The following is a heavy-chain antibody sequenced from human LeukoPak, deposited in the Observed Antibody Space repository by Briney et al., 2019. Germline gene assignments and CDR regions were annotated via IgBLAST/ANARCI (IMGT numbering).Heavy chain of an antibody. V-gene: IGHV3-48*03. CDR2: ISSSGGTM. D-gene: IGHD2-8*01. CDR3: ARTKTSPYYYYGLDV. J-gene: IGHJ6*02. Sequence: PGGSLRLSCAASGFTFSDYEMNWVRQAPGMGLEWVAFISSSGGTMYYADSVRGRFTLSRDSAKISLYLQMNSLRAEDTAVYYCARTKTSPYYYYGLDVWGQGTTVTVSS. CDR1: GFTFSDYE.